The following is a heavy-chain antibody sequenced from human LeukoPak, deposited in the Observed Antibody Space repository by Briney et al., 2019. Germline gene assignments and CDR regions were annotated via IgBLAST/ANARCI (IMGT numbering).Heavy chain of an antibody. J-gene: IGHJ4*02. V-gene: IGHV4-34*01. CDR3: ARGWDGYYNPWFDY. CDR1: GGSFSGYY. D-gene: IGHD3-9*01. Sequence: SSETLSLTCAVYGGSFSGYYWSWLRQPPGKGLEWIGEINHSGSTNYNPSLKSRVTISVDTSKNQFSLKLSSVTAADTAVYYCARGWDGYYNPWFDYWGQGTLVTVSS. CDR2: INHSGST.